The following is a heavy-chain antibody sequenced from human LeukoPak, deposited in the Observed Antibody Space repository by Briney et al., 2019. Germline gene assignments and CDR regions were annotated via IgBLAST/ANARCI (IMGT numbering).Heavy chain of an antibody. Sequence: PGGSLRLSCAASGFTFSSYAMGWVRQAPGKGLEWVSTIGGSGGSTYYADSVKGRFTISRDNSKNTLYLQMNSLRAEDTAVYYCAKDLPFTYYFDCWGKGTLVTVSS. D-gene: IGHD2/OR15-2a*01. CDR1: GFTFSSYA. CDR3: AKDLPFTYYFDC. CDR2: IGGSGGST. V-gene: IGHV3-23*01. J-gene: IGHJ4*02.